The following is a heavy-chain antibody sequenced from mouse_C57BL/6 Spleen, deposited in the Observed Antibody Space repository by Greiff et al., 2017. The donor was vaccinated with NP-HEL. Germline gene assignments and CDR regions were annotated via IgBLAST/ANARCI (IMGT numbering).Heavy chain of an antibody. CDR1: GFTFSSYA. D-gene: IGHD1-1*01. V-gene: IGHV5-4*01. J-gene: IGHJ4*01. CDR2: ISDGGSYT. CDR3: ARDWNYGAMDY. Sequence: EVKLVESGGGLVKPGGSLKLSCAASGFTFSSYAMSWVRQTPEKRLEWVATISDGGSYTYYPDNVKGRFTISRDNAKNNLYLQMSHLKSEDTAMYYCARDWNYGAMDYWGQGTSVTVSS.